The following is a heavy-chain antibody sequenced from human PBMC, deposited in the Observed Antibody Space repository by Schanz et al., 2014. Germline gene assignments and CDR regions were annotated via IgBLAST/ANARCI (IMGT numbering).Heavy chain of an antibody. Sequence: QVQLQESGPGLVKPSQTLSLTCTVSGGSISSGSYYWSWIRQPAGKGLEWIGRIYSTGSTNYNPSLKSRVTFSKATSKNQFSLKLTSVTAADTAVYYCARDMVENWFDSWGQGTLVTVSS. CDR3: ARDMVENWFDS. J-gene: IGHJ5*01. CDR1: GGSISSGSYY. V-gene: IGHV4-61*02. CDR2: IYSTGST. D-gene: IGHD3-10*01.